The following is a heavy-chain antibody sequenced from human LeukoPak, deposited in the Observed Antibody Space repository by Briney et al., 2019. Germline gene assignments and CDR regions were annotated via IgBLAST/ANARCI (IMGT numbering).Heavy chain of an antibody. CDR2: ISAYNGNT. CDR3: ARSSEYQLLGYGRRWFDP. CDR1: GYTFTSYG. Sequence: GASVKVSCKASGYTFTSYGISWVRQAPGQGLEWMGWISAYNGNTNYAQKLQGRVTMTTDTSTSTAYMELRSLRSDDTAVYYCARSSEYQLLGYGRRWFDPWGQGALVTVSS. J-gene: IGHJ5*02. D-gene: IGHD2-2*01. V-gene: IGHV1-18*01.